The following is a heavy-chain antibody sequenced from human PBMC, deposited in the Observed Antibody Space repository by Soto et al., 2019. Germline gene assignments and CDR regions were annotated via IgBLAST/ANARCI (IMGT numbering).Heavy chain of an antibody. CDR2: IFYSGNT. CDR1: GGSSVNYG. D-gene: IGHD3-16*01. J-gene: IGHJ6*01. V-gene: IGHV4-59*01. CDR3: VSGLGPDV. Sequence: SLPLRVRWTVSGGSSVNYGDSWIRQPPGKGLEWIGYIFYSGNTNSNPSLKSRLTISVDTSKNQFSLKLSSLIAAATAVYYRVSGLGPDVWRQGSTVPVSS.